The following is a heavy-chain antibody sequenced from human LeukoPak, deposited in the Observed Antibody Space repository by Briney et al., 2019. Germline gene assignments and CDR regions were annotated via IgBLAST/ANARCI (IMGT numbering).Heavy chain of an antibody. Sequence: ASVNVSCKASGYTFTSYGISWVRQAPGQGLEWMGWINPNSGGTNYAQKFQGRVTMTRDTSISTAYMELSRLRSDDTAVYYCASSGPWVDYWGQGTLVTVSS. J-gene: IGHJ4*02. CDR1: GYTFTSYG. CDR2: INPNSGGT. D-gene: IGHD6-19*01. V-gene: IGHV1-2*02. CDR3: ASSGPWVDY.